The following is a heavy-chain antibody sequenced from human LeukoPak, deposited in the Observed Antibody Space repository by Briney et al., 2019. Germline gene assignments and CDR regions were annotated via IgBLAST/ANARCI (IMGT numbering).Heavy chain of an antibody. J-gene: IGHJ4*02. Sequence: AGGSLRLSCAASGFTFSSCGFNWVRQAPGKGLEWVSSIGPTGTDRYYADSVRGRFTISRDNAKNSMYLQMDSLRDEDTAVYYCATETIGRHYDYWGQGTLLTVSS. CDR1: GFTFSSCG. D-gene: IGHD1-14*01. V-gene: IGHV3-21*01. CDR2: IGPTGTDR. CDR3: ATETIGRHYDY.